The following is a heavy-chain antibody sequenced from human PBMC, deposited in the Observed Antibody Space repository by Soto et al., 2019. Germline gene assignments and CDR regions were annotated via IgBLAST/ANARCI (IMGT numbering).Heavy chain of an antibody. D-gene: IGHD1-1*01. CDR1: GYTFTSYG. J-gene: IGHJ4*02. V-gene: IGHV1-18*01. CDR2: ISAHNGNT. Sequence: QVHLVQSGAEVKKPGASVKVSCKASGYTFTSYGITWVRQAPGQGLEWMGWISAHNGNTDYTQKLQGRVIVTRDTSTSTSYMELRSLRSDDTAVYYCARGRYGDYWGQGALVTVSS. CDR3: ARGRYGDY.